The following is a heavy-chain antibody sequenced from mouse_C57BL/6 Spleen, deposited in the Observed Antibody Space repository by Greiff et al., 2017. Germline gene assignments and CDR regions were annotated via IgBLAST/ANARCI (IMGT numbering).Heavy chain of an antibody. CDR1: GYTFTDYE. CDR3: TRSPPLLLSGFAY. Sequence: QVQLQQSGAELVRPGASVTLSCKASGYTFTDYEMHWVKQTPVHGLEWIGAIDPETGGTAYNQKFKGKAILTADKSSSTAYMELRSLTSEDSAVYYCTRSPPLLLSGFAYWGQGTLVTVSA. D-gene: IGHD2-10*01. CDR2: IDPETGGT. J-gene: IGHJ3*01. V-gene: IGHV1-15*01.